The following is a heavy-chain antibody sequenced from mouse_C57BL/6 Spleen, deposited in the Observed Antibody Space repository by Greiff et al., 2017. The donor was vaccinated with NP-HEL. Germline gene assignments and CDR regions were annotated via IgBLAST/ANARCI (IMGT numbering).Heavy chain of an antibody. J-gene: IGHJ1*03. CDR2: INPNNGGT. D-gene: IGHD1-1*01. CDR3: ARMDGSSYWYFDV. CDR1: GYTFTDYN. Sequence: EVQLQQSGPELVKPGASVKIPCKASGYTFTDYNMDWVKQSHGKSLEWIGDINPNNGGTIYNQKFKGKATLTVDKSSSTAYMELRSLTSEDTAVYYCARMDGSSYWYFDVWGTGTTVTVSS. V-gene: IGHV1-18*01.